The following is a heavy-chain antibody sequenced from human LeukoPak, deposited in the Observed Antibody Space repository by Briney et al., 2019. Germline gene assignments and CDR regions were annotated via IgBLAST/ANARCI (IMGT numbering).Heavy chain of an antibody. CDR3: AELGITMIGGV. CDR2: ISSSGSTI. D-gene: IGHD3-10*02. CDR1: GFTFSSYE. Sequence: GGSLRLSCAASGFTFSSYEMNWVRQAPGKGLERVSYISSSGSTIYYADSVKGRFTISRDNAKNSLYLQMNSLRAEDTAVYYCAELGITMIGGVWGKGTTVAISS. V-gene: IGHV3-48*03. J-gene: IGHJ6*04.